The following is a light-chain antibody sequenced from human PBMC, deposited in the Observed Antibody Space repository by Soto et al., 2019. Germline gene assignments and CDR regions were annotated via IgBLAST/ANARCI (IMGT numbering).Light chain of an antibody. Sequence: SVLTQPPSVSAAPGQKVTISCSGSSSNIGNNYVSWYQQLPGTAPKLLIYDNNQRPSGIPDRFSGSKSGTSATLGITGLQTGDEADYYCGTWDSSLGAYVFGTGTKVTVL. V-gene: IGLV1-51*01. CDR2: DNN. CDR3: GTWDSSLGAYV. CDR1: SSNIGNNY. J-gene: IGLJ1*01.